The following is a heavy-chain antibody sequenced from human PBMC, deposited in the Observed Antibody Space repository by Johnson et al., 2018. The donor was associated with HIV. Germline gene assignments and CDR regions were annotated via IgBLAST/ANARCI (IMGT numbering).Heavy chain of an antibody. CDR1: GIIVTGNF. CDR3: ARDGTTGPSGDGFDI. V-gene: IGHV3-66*01. CDR2: INAGGDT. D-gene: IGHD4-17*01. J-gene: IGHJ3*02. Sequence: VQLVESGGGLVQPGGSLRLSCAASGIIVTGNFMSWVRQAPGKGLEWVSVINAGGDTYYADSVKGRFTISSDRSKNTVSLQMNSLRVEDTALYNCARDGTTGPSGDGFDIWGQGTMVTVSS.